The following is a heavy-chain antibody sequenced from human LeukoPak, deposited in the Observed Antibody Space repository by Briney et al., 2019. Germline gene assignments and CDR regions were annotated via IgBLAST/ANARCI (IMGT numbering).Heavy chain of an antibody. CDR2: IYTSGST. Sequence: PSETLSLTCTVSGGSISSYYWSWIRQPAGKGLEWIGRIYTSGSTNYNPSLKSRVTMSVDTSKNQFSLKLSSVTAADTAVYYCAREGGIVGATTSWFDPWGQGTLVTVSS. V-gene: IGHV4-4*07. CDR1: GGSISSYY. CDR3: AREGGIVGATTSWFDP. J-gene: IGHJ5*02. D-gene: IGHD1-26*01.